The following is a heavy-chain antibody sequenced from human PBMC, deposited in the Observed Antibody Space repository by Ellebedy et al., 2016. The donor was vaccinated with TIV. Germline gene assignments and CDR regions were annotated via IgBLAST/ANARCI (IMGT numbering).Heavy chain of an antibody. CDR1: GFSFSNFW. CDR2: IKTDGSET. J-gene: IGHJ5*02. D-gene: IGHD3-3*01. V-gene: IGHV3-7*01. CDR3: VGFGVFNL. Sequence: GESLKISCAACGFSFSNFWMSWVRQAPGKGLEWVAHIKTDGSETYYVDSVKGRFTISRENAKNALFLQMDGLRVDDSAVYYCVGFGVFNLWGQGAPVTVSS.